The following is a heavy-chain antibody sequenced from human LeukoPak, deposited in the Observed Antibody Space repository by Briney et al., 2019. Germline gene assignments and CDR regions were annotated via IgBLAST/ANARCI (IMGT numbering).Heavy chain of an antibody. CDR1: GGSFSGYS. CDR2: IYHSGST. Sequence: SETLSLTCAVYGGSFSGYSWSWIRQPPGKGLEWIGYIYHSGSTYYNPSLKSRVTISVDRSKNQFSLKLSSVTAADTAVYYCARDRGHYYDSSGYAFDIWGQGTMVTVSS. J-gene: IGHJ3*02. V-gene: IGHV4-30-2*01. D-gene: IGHD3-22*01. CDR3: ARDRGHYYDSSGYAFDI.